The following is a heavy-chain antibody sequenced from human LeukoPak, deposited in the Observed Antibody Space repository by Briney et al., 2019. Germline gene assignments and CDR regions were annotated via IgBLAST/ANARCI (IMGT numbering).Heavy chain of an antibody. J-gene: IGHJ3*02. V-gene: IGHV4-59*01. CDR1: GGSISSYY. CDR3: ARVRLGVGDAFDI. Sequence: SETLSLTCTVSGGSISSYYWSWMRQPPGKSLEWSAYVHYSGSPHYNPSLESRVTISVDTSKNQFPLKLTYVTPADTAVYYCARVRLGVGDAFDIWGQGTMVTVST. D-gene: IGHD3-10*01. CDR2: VHYSGSP.